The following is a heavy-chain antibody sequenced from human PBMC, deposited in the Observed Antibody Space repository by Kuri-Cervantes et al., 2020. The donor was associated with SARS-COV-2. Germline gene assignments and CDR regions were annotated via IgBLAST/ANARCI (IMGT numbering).Heavy chain of an antibody. D-gene: IGHD2-21*01. CDR2: IWYGGSNK. CDR1: GFTFSSYG. V-gene: IGHV3-33*08. J-gene: IGHJ3*02. Sequence: GESLKISCAASGFTFSSYGMHWVRQAPGKGLEWVAVIWYGGSNKYYADSVKGRFTISRDNAKNSLYLQMNSLRAEDTAVYYCARDAYCGGDCYWLAFDIWGQGTMVTVSS. CDR3: ARDAYCGGDCYWLAFDI.